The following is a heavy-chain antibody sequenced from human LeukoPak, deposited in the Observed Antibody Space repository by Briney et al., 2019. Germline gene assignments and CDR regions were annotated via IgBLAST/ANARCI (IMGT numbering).Heavy chain of an antibody. CDR2: IIPIFGTA. CDR3: ARAPEDSSGYYLDY. Sequence: ASVKVSCKASGGTFSSYAISWVRQAPGQGLEWMGGIIPIFGTANYAQKFQGRVTMTRDTSTSTVYMELSSLRSEDTAVYYCARAPEDSSGYYLDYWGQGTLVTVSS. V-gene: IGHV1-69*05. CDR1: GGTFSSYA. J-gene: IGHJ4*02. D-gene: IGHD3-22*01.